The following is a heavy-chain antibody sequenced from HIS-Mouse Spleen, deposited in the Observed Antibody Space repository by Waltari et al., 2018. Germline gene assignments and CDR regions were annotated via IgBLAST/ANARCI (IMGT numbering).Heavy chain of an antibody. Sequence: EVQLVETGGGLIQPGGSLRLSCAASGFTVSSNYMSWVRQAPGKGLEWVSVIYSGGSTYYAASVKGRFTISRDNSKNTLYLQMNSLRAEDTAVYYCARHYYYGSGSYYFDYWGQGTLVTVSS. J-gene: IGHJ4*02. D-gene: IGHD3-10*01. CDR2: IYSGGST. CDR1: GFTVSSNY. CDR3: ARHYYYGSGSYYFDY. V-gene: IGHV3-53*02.